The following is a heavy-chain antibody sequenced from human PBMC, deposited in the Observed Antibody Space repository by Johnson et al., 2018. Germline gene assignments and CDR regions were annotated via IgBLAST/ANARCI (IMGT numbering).Heavy chain of an antibody. D-gene: IGHD3-10*01. CDR2: IGTAGDT. Sequence: EVQLVESGGGLVQPGGSLRLSCAASGFTFSSYDMHWVRQATGKGLEWVSAIGTAGDTYYPGSVKGRFTLSRENAKNSFYLQMNSLRAGDTAVYYCARDLMVRGAMSYYYHGMDVWGQGTTVTVSS. CDR3: ARDLMVRGAMSYYYHGMDV. CDR1: GFTFSSYD. J-gene: IGHJ6*02. V-gene: IGHV3-13*01.